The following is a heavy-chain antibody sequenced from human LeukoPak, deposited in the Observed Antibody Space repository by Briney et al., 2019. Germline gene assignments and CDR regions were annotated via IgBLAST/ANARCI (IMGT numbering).Heavy chain of an antibody. CDR2: ISWNSGSI. V-gene: IGHV3-9*01. CDR1: GFTFDDYA. J-gene: IGHJ3*02. D-gene: IGHD5-18*01. Sequence: GGSLRLSCAASGFTFDDYATHWVRQAPGKGLEWVSGISWNSGSIGYADSVKGRFSISRDNAKNSLYLQMNSLRAEDTALYYCAKVVDTAMAYDAFDIWGQGTMVTVSS. CDR3: AKVVDTAMAYDAFDI.